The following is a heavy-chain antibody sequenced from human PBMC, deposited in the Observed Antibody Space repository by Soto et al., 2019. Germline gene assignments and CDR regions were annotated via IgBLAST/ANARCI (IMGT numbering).Heavy chain of an antibody. J-gene: IGHJ6*03. CDR3: ARSKKVPADRLNYMDV. V-gene: IGHV2-70*11. CDR2: IDWDDDK. CDR1: GFSLSTSGMC. D-gene: IGHD2-2*01. Sequence: GSGPTLVNPTQTLTLTCTFSGFSLSTSGMCVSWIRQPPGTALEWLARIDWDDDKYYSTSLKTRLTISKDTSKNQVVLTMTNMGPVDTATYYCARSKKVPADRLNYMDVWGKGTTVTVSS.